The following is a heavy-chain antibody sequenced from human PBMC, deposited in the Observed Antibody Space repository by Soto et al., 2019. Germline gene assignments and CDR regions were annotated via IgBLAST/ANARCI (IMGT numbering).Heavy chain of an antibody. CDR3: AKDRGDGYNLNYFDY. V-gene: IGHV3-30*18. J-gene: IGHJ4*02. D-gene: IGHD5-12*01. CDR1: GFTFSSYG. CDR2: ISYDGSNK. Sequence: VQLVESGGGVVQPGRSLRLSCAASGFTFSSYGMHWVRQAPGKGLEWVAVISYDGSNKYYADSVKGRFTISRDNSKNTLYLQMNSLRAEDTAVYYCAKDRGDGYNLNYFDYWGQGTLVTVSS.